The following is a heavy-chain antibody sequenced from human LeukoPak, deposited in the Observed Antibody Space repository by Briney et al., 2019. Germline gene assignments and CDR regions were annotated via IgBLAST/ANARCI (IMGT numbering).Heavy chain of an antibody. V-gene: IGHV1-2*02. D-gene: IGHD6-6*01. J-gene: IGHJ6*03. CDR3: ATLEYSSSSGHYYYYMDV. CDR1: GYTVTGYY. Sequence: ASVKVSCKASGYTVTGYYMHWVRQAPGQGLEWMGWINPNSGGTNYAQKFQGRVTMTRDTSISTAYMELSRLRSDDTAVYYCATLEYSSSSGHYYYYMDVWGKGTTVTVSS. CDR2: INPNSGGT.